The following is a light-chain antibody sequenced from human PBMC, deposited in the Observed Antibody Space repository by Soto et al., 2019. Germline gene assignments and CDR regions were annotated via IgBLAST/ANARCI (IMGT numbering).Light chain of an antibody. V-gene: IGKV3-20*01. CDR1: QSVSSSY. J-gene: IGKJ1*01. Sequence: ESVLTQSPGTLSLSPGERATLSCRASQSVSSSYLAWYQQKPGQAPRLLIYGASSRATGIPDRFSGSGSGTDVTLTISRLEPEDFAVYYCQQYDSSPRTFGQGTKVEIK. CDR3: QQYDSSPRT. CDR2: GAS.